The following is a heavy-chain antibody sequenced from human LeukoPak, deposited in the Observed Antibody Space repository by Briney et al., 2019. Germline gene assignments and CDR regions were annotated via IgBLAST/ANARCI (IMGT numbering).Heavy chain of an antibody. V-gene: IGHV4-30-4*01. D-gene: IGHD3-3*01. CDR3: ARFYDLDAFDI. CDR1: GGSISSGDYY. Sequence: PSETLSLTCTVSGGSISSGDYYWSWIRQPPGKGLEWIGYIYYSGSTYYNPFLKSRVTISVDTSKNQFSLKLSSVTAADTAVYYCARFYDLDAFDIWGQGTMVTVSS. CDR2: IYYSGST. J-gene: IGHJ3*02.